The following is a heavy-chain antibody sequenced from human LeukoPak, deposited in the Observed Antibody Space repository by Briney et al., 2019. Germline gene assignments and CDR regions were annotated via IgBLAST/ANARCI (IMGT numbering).Heavy chain of an antibody. CDR1: GGSISSGDYY. D-gene: IGHD2-2*01. CDR3: ARRVVGQPDAFDI. Sequence: PSHTLSLTCTVSGGSISSGDYYWRGIRQPPGKGLEWIGYIYYSGSTYYNPSLKSRLTISVDTSKNQFSLKLSSVTAADTAVYYCARRVVGQPDAFDIWGQGTMVTVSS. CDR2: IYYSGST. V-gene: IGHV4-30-4*01. J-gene: IGHJ3*02.